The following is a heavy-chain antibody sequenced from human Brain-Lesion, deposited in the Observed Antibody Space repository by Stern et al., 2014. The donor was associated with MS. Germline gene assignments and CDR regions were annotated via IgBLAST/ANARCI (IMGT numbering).Heavy chain of an antibody. CDR3: TRDRLDYGYSYFDY. V-gene: IGHV3-49*03. J-gene: IGHJ4*02. CDR1: GFSFGDYA. D-gene: IGHD4-17*01. Sequence: EVQLVQSRGGLIEPGRSLRLSWTASGFSFGDYAINWIRQAPGKGLEWVGFIRSKVYGGAAEYAASVKGRFTISRDDSKSIAYLQVNGLKTEDTAVYYCTRDRLDYGYSYFDYWGQGTLVTVSS. CDR2: IRSKVYGGAA.